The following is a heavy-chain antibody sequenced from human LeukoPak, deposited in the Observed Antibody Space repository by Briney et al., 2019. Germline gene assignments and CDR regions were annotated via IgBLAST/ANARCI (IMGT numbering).Heavy chain of an antibody. CDR3: ARGSWNDVGYFYHYYMDV. D-gene: IGHD1-1*01. J-gene: IGHJ6*03. CDR2: TIPIFGTT. CDR1: GGSFSSYA. V-gene: IGHV1-69*05. Sequence: ASVKVSCKASGGSFSSYAITWVRQALGQGLEWMGGTIPIFGTTNYAQMFQGRVTITTDESTSTAYMELSSLTSEDTAVYYCARGSWNDVGYFYHYYMDVWGKGTTVTVSS.